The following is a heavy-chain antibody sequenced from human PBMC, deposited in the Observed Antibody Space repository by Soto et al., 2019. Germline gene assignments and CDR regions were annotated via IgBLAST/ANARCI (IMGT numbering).Heavy chain of an antibody. D-gene: IGHD2-2*01. CDR2: ISSSSSTI. CDR3: ARESAALNWFDP. J-gene: IGHJ5*02. CDR1: GFNFSSYS. Sequence: GGSLRLSSAASGFNFSSYSMNWVRQAPGKGLEWVSYISSSSSTIYYADSVKGRFTISRDNAKNSLYLQMNSLRDEDTAVYYCARESAALNWFDPWGQGTLVTVSS. V-gene: IGHV3-48*02.